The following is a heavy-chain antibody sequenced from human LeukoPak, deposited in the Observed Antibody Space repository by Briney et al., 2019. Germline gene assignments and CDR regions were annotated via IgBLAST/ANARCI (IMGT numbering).Heavy chain of an antibody. V-gene: IGHV3-23*01. J-gene: IGHJ4*02. CDR3: VRDNPRCCGVIPSNIDDY. D-gene: IGHD2/OR15-2a*01. CDR1: GFTFSSYA. CDR2: ISGSGGST. Sequence: GGSLRLSCAASGFTFSSYAMSWVRQAPGKGLEWVSAISGSGGSTYYADSVKGRFTISRDNAKNSLYLQMNSLRAEDTAVYYCVRDNPRCCGVIPSNIDDYWGQGTLVTVSS.